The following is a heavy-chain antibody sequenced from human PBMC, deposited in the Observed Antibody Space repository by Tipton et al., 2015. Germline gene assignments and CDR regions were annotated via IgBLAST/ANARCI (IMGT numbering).Heavy chain of an antibody. V-gene: IGHV5-51*01. D-gene: IGHD3-16*01. CDR2: INPGESDT. Sequence: QLVQSGAEVKKPGESLTISCRTFGFNFAMFWIGWARQMPGKGLEWVAIINPGESDTRYSPSFEGRVTISADKSARTVYLQWRSLTASDTAMYYCANRAYWQNLGRNDWFDPWGQGTLVTVSS. CDR3: ANRAYWQNLGRNDWFDP. CDR1: GFNFAMFW. J-gene: IGHJ5*02.